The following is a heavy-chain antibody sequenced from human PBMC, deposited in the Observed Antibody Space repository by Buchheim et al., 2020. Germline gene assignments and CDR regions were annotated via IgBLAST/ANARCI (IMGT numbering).Heavy chain of an antibody. Sequence: EVYLVESGGGLVQPGGSLRLSCAASGFTFRNYWMNWVRQAPGKGLEWVANINEDGTEKYYVDSVKGRFTISRETAWSSVYLQMSSLRVEDTAVYYCAKHSIPWGRGT. CDR3: AKHSIP. D-gene: IGHD2/OR15-2a*01. CDR1: GFTFRNYW. J-gene: IGHJ5*02. CDR2: INEDGTEK. V-gene: IGHV3-7*03.